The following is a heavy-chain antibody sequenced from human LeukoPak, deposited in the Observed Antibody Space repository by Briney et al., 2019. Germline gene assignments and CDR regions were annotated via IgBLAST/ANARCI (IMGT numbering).Heavy chain of an antibody. J-gene: IGHJ4*02. CDR1: GGTFSSHA. CDR2: IIPILGIA. D-gene: IGHD6-19*01. CDR3: ARGGIAVAGSFFDY. Sequence: ASVKVSCKASGGTFSSHAISWVRQAPGQGLEWMGRIIPILGIANYAQKFQGRVTITADKSTSTAYMELSSLRSEDTAVYYCARGGIAVAGSFFDYWGQGTLVTVSS. V-gene: IGHV1-69*04.